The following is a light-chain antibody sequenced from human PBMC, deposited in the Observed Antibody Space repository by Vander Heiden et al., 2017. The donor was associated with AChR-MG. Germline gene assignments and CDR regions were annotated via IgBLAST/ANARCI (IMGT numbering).Light chain of an antibody. CDR3: SSYTSSSSWV. Sequence: QSALPQPASVSGSPGQSITIPCTGTSSDVGGYNYLSWYQQHPGKAPKLMIYDVSKRPSGVSNRFSGSKSGNTASLTIAGRQAEDEADYYCSSYTSSSSWVFGGGTKLTVL. CDR2: DVS. J-gene: IGLJ3*02. V-gene: IGLV2-14*01. CDR1: SSDVGGYNY.